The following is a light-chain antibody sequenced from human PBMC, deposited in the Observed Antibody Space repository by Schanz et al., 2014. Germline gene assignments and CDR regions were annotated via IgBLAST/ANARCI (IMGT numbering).Light chain of an antibody. CDR2: DVT. CDR1: SSDIGRYNY. CDR3: SSYAGSNNLRV. V-gene: IGLV2-8*01. J-gene: IGLJ3*02. Sequence: QSALTQPPSASGSPGQSVTISCTGTSSDIGRYNYVSWYQHHPGKAPKLLIYDVTKRPSGVPDRFSGSKSGNTASLTVSGLQAEDEADYYCSSYAGSNNLRVFGGGTKLTVL.